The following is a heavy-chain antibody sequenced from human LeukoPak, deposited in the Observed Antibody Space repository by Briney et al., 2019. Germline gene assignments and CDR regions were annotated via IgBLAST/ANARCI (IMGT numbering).Heavy chain of an antibody. Sequence: EPSETLSLTCRVYGGSFSGYYWSWIRQSPGRRLEWLGEINHSGSTNYHPSLRSRVTISVDTSKNQFSLKLSSVTAADTAVYYCARVYYDFWSGYYPNYYYYYMDVWGKGTTVTVSS. V-gene: IGHV4-34*01. CDR3: ARVYYDFWSGYYPNYYYYYMDV. CDR2: INHSGST. CDR1: GGSFSGYY. D-gene: IGHD3-3*01. J-gene: IGHJ6*03.